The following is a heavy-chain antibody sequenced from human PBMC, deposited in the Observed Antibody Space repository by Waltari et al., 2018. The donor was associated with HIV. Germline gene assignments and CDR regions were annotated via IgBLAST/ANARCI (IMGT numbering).Heavy chain of an antibody. J-gene: IGHJ6*02. Sequence: QVQLQESGPGLVKPSETLSLTCTVSGGSISSYYWSWIRQPPGKGLEWIGYIYYSGSTNYNPSLKSRVTISVDTSKNQFSLKLSSVTAADTAVYYCARCLWVGGEYGMDVWGQGTTVTVSS. CDR1: GGSISSYY. V-gene: IGHV4-59*01. CDR2: IYYSGST. CDR3: ARCLWVGGEYGMDV. D-gene: IGHD3-10*01.